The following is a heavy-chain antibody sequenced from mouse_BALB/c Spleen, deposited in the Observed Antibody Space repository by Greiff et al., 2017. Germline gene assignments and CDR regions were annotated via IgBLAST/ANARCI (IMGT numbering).Heavy chain of an antibody. CDR2: INPSNGRT. D-gene: IGHD1-1*01. Sequence: VQLQQPGAELVKPGASVKLSCKASGYTFTSYWMHWVKQRPGQGLEWIGEINPSNGRTNYNEKFKSKATLTVDKSSSTAYMQLSSLTSEDSAVYYCARGDYGSTPFAYWGQGTLVTVSA. CDR3: ARGDYGSTPFAY. CDR1: GYTFTSYW. J-gene: IGHJ3*01. V-gene: IGHV1S81*02.